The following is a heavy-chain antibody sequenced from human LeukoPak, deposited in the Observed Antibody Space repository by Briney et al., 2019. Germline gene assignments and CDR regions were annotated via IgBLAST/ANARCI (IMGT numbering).Heavy chain of an antibody. J-gene: IGHJ5*02. CDR1: GGSISTYY. V-gene: IGHV4-59*12. D-gene: IGHD2-2*01. Sequence: SETLSLTCTVSGGSISTYYWSWIRQPPGKGLEWIGYIYDSGSTNYNPSLKSRVTISVDTSKNQFSLKLSSVTAADTAVYYCARAGRYCSSTSCSKNWLDPWGQGTLVTVSS. CDR2: IYDSGST. CDR3: ARAGRYCSSTSCSKNWLDP.